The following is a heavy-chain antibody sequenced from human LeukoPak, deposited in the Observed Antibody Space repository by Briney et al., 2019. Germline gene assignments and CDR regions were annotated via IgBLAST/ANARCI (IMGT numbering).Heavy chain of an antibody. CDR1: GGSFSGYY. Sequence: SETLSLTCAVYGGSFSGYYWSWIRQPPGKGLEWIGEINHSGSTNYNPSLKSRVTISVDTSKNQFSLKLRSVTAADTAVYYCAREYPDDAFDIWGQGTMVTVSS. J-gene: IGHJ3*02. D-gene: IGHD1-14*01. CDR2: INHSGST. CDR3: AREYPDDAFDI. V-gene: IGHV4-34*01.